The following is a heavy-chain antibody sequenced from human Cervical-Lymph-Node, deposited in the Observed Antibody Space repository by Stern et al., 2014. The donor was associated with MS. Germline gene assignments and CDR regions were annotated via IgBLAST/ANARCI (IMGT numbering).Heavy chain of an antibody. Sequence: VQLVQSGAEVKKPGASVQLSCKASGYTLTTYHMHWVRQAPGQGLEWMGVINPSGGDTTYAQRFQGRVTMTRDKPTNTIYMELSSLRSEDSAMYYCARALSSGLWYFDCWGQGTLVTVSS. J-gene: IGHJ4*02. CDR1: GYTLTTYH. CDR2: INPSGGDT. CDR3: ARALSSGLWYFDC. V-gene: IGHV1-46*01. D-gene: IGHD6-19*01.